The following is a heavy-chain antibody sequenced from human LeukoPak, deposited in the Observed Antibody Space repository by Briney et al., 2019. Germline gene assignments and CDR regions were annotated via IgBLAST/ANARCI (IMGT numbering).Heavy chain of an antibody. Sequence: GASVKVSCKASGGTFSSYAISWVRQAPGQGLEWMGGIIPIFGTANYAQKFQGRVTITADESTSTAYMELSSLRSEDTAVYYCARDPTMVRGVTIVSGWFDPWGQGTLVTVSS. D-gene: IGHD3-10*01. J-gene: IGHJ5*02. CDR1: GGTFSSYA. V-gene: IGHV1-69*13. CDR2: IIPIFGTA. CDR3: ARDPTMVRGVTIVSGWFDP.